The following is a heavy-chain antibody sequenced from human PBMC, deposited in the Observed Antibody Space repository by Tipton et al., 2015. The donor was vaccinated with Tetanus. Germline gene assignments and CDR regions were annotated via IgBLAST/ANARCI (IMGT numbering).Heavy chain of an antibody. V-gene: IGHV4-39*01. CDR3: ARHQGGYFSPFDF. D-gene: IGHD2-21*02. Sequence: TLSLTCTVSGGSIRGGTFYWGWIRQPPGKGLEWIGSIYESGDTYYIPSLKSRVTIPGDTSKIQFSLNLNSMAAADTGVYYCARHQGGYFSPFDFWGQGNLVTFSS. CDR1: GGSIRGGTFY. CDR2: IYESGDT. J-gene: IGHJ4*02.